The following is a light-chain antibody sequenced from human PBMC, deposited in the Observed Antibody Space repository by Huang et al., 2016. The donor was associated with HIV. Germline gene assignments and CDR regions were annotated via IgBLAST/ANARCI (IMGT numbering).Light chain of an antibody. J-gene: IGKJ2*01. V-gene: IGKV2-28*01. CDR3: MQALETPYT. CDR1: QSLLHRNGYNY. Sequence: DIVMTQSPLSLPVTPGEPASISCRSSQSLLHRNGYNYLDWDLQKPGQSPQLLIYLISNRASGVPDRFSGSGSGTDFTLKISRMEAEDVGVYYCMQALETPYTFGQGTKLEIK. CDR2: LIS.